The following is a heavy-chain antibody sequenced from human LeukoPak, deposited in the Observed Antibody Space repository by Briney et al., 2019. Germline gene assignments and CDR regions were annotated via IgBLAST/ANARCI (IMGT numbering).Heavy chain of an antibody. V-gene: IGHV1-18*01. J-gene: IGHJ5*02. D-gene: IGHD3-22*01. Sequence: GASVKVSCKASGYTFTSYGISWVRQAPGQGLEWMGWNSAYNGNTNYAQKLQGRVTMTTDTSTSTAYMELRSLRSDDTAVYYCARGASDSSGYYSFNWFDPWGQGTLVTVSS. CDR2: NSAYNGNT. CDR1: GYTFTSYG. CDR3: ARGASDSSGYYSFNWFDP.